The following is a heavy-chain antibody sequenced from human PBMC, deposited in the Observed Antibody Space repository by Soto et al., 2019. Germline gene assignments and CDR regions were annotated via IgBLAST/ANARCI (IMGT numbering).Heavy chain of an antibody. CDR3: ARRYGSCFDY. D-gene: IGHD5-18*01. CDR2: IYYSGST. CDR1: GGSISSYY. J-gene: IGHJ4*02. V-gene: IGHV4-59*08. Sequence: QVQLQESGPGLVKPSETLSLTCSVSGGSISSYYWSWIRQPPGKGLEWIGYIYYSGSTNYNPSLXSGVAIXXDRSKNQFSLKLSSVTAADTAVYYCARRYGSCFDYWGQGTLVTVSS.